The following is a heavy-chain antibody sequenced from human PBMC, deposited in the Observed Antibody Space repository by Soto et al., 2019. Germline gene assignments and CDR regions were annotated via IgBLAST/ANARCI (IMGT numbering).Heavy chain of an antibody. V-gene: IGHV4-39*02. D-gene: IGHD2-15*01. CDR3: SRRAPVGFAP. J-gene: IGHJ5*02. CDR1: GGTIRSINYY. CDR2: IDYSGST. Sequence: SETLSLTCTVSGGTIRSINYYWAWIRQPPGKGLEWIGSIDYSGSTYYNPSLKSRVTISVDTSKNHFSLKLGSVTAADTALYYCSRRAPVGFAPSGQGTMVIVSS.